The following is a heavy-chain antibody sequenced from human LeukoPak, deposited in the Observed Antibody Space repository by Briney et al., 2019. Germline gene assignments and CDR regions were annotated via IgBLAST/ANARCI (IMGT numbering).Heavy chain of an antibody. D-gene: IGHD3-10*01. CDR3: VRGYTMAP. V-gene: IGHV4-39*07. J-gene: IGHJ5*02. CDR1: GGSISSSNYY. CDR2: ICYSGTT. Sequence: PSETLSLTCTVSGGSISSSNYYWGWVRQPPGKGLEWIGSICYSGTTYYNPSLKSRVTISVDTSKNQFSVKLSSVTAADTAVYYCVRGYTMAPWGQGTLVTVSS.